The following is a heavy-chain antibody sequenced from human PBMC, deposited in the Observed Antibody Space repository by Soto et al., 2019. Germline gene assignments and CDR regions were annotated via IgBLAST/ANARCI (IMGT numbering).Heavy chain of an antibody. J-gene: IGHJ4*02. CDR3: ARVAYYGDSPHFGY. Sequence: ASVKVSCKASGYTFTSYAMHWVRQAPGQRLEWMGWINAGNGNTKYSQKFQGRVTITRDTSASTAYMELSSLSSEDTAVYYCARVAYYGDSPHFGYWGQGTLVTVSS. CDR1: GYTFTSYA. D-gene: IGHD4-17*01. V-gene: IGHV1-3*01. CDR2: INAGNGNT.